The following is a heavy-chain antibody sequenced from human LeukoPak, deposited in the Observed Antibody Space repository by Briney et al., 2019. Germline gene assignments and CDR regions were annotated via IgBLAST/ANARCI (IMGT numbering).Heavy chain of an antibody. Sequence: PSETLSLTCTVSGGSISGYYWSWIRQPPGKGLEWIGYIFHSGSTSYNPSLKSRVTISVDMSKNHFSLRLSSVTAVDAAIYYCARHYSSGWDFDYWGQGTLVTVSS. CDR1: GGSISGYY. J-gene: IGHJ4*02. V-gene: IGHV4-59*08. CDR2: IFHSGST. CDR3: ARHYSSGWDFDY. D-gene: IGHD6-19*01.